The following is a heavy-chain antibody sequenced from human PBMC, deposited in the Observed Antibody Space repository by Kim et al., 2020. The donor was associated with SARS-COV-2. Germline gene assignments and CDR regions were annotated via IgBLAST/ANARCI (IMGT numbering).Heavy chain of an antibody. CDR3: ARGSIGSGYDPAFDI. CDR1: GGTFSSYA. CDR2: IIPILGIA. D-gene: IGHD5-12*01. V-gene: IGHV1-69*04. Sequence: SVKVSCKASGGTFSSYAISWVRQAPGQGLEWMGRIIPILGIANYAQKFQGRVTITADKSTSTAYMELSSLRSEDTAVYYCARGSIGSGYDPAFDIWGQGTMVTVSS. J-gene: IGHJ3*02.